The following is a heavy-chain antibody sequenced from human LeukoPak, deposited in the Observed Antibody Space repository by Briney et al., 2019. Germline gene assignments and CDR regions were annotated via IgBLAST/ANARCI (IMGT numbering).Heavy chain of an antibody. CDR1: GFTLSSYG. Sequence: GGSLRLSCAASGFTLSSYGMNWVRQAPGKGLEWVTVIWTDGSKKYYVDSVKGRCSISRDNSNNILYLQMNSLRVEDTAVYYCVRRGAGTYDFDYWGQGTLVTVSS. D-gene: IGHD1-26*01. V-gene: IGHV3-33*01. J-gene: IGHJ4*02. CDR3: VRRGAGTYDFDY. CDR2: IWTDGSKK.